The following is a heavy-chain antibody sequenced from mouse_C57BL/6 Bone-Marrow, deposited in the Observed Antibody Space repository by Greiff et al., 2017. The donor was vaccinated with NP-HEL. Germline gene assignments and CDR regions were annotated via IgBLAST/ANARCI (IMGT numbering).Heavy chain of an antibody. CDR3: AKLDTSGYVYFDY. V-gene: IGHV1-52*01. J-gene: IGHJ2*01. D-gene: IGHD3-2*02. CDR1: GYTFTSYW. CDR2: IDPSDSET. Sequence: QVQLKQPGAELVRPGSSVKLSCKASGYTFTSYWMHWVKQRPIQGLEWIGNIDPSDSETHYNQKFKDKATLTVDKSSSTAYMQLSSLTSEDSAVYYCAKLDTSGYVYFDYWGQGTTLTVSS.